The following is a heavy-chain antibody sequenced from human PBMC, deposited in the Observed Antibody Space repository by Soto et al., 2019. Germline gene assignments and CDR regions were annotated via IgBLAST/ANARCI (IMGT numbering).Heavy chain of an antibody. CDR3: AREGRGKKAGYNGLVSLGY. Sequence: QVQLVQSGAEVKTPGSSLKVSCKVSGSRFSNYVISWVRQAPGHGLEWLGRIIPIFNSTKYAQSFQGRVTISADKSTSTASLELSSLRSDDTAVYYCAREGRGKKAGYNGLVSLGYWGQGTLVNVSS. D-gene: IGHD2-2*02. CDR1: GSRFSNYV. V-gene: IGHV1-69*06. J-gene: IGHJ4*02. CDR2: IIPIFNST.